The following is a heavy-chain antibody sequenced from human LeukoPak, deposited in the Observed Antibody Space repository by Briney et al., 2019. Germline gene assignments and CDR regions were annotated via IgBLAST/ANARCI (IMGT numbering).Heavy chain of an antibody. CDR3: AKARGATYGTYYFDY. Sequence: PGGSLILSCPASGFTFSSYAMNWVRPAPGKGLEWVSISGSGGDTYYADSVKGRFTISRDNAKNTLYVQMNSLRAEDTAVYYCAKARGATYGTYYFDYWGQGTLVTVSS. V-gene: IGHV3-23*01. CDR1: GFTFSSYA. CDR2: ISGSGGDT. D-gene: IGHD4/OR15-4a*01. J-gene: IGHJ4*02.